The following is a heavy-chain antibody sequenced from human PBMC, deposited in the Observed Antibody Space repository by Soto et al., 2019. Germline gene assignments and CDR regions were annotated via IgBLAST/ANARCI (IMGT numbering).Heavy chain of an antibody. J-gene: IGHJ4*02. Sequence: QVQLVESGGGVVQPGRSLRLSCAASGFTFSSYGMHWVRQPPGKGLEWVAVIWYDGSNKYYADSVKGRFTISRDNSKNTLYLQMNSLRAEDTAVYYCARERGDIVVVVAAARVTTLGPLDYWGQGTLVTVSS. CDR3: ARERGDIVVVVAAARVTTLGPLDY. V-gene: IGHV3-33*01. D-gene: IGHD2-15*01. CDR2: IWYDGSNK. CDR1: GFTFSSYG.